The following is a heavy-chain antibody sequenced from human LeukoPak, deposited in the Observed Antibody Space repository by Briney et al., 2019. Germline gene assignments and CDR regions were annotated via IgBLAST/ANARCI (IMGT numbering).Heavy chain of an antibody. CDR1: GLTVSSNY. J-gene: IGHJ4*02. V-gene: IGHV3-53*01. CDR3: ARNENSGWGYFDY. Sequence: GGSLRLSCAASGLTVSSNYMSWVRQAPGKGLEWVSVIYSGGNTYYADSVKGRFTISRDNSKDTLYLQMNSLRAEDTAVYYCARNENSGWGYFDYWGQGTLVTVSS. CDR2: IYSGGNT. D-gene: IGHD5-12*01.